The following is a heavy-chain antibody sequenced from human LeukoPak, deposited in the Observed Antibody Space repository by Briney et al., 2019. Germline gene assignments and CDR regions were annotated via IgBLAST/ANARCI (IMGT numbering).Heavy chain of an antibody. CDR2: IYYSGST. CDR3: ARQGEITMVPGVINYYYMDV. D-gene: IGHD3-10*01. Sequence: PSETLSLTCTVSGGSISSYYWSWIRKPPGKGLEWIGYIYYSGSTNYNPSLKSRVTISVDTSKNQFSLKLSSVTAADTAVYYCARQGEITMVPGVINYYYMDVWGKGTTVTVSS. V-gene: IGHV4-59*01. J-gene: IGHJ6*03. CDR1: GGSISSYY.